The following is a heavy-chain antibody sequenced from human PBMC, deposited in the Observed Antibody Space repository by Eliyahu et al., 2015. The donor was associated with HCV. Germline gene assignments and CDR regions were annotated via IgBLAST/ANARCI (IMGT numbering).Heavy chain of an antibody. CDR2: IYYSGST. V-gene: IGHV4-59*01. CDR1: GGSISSYY. Sequence: QVQLQESGPGLVKPSETLSLTCTVSGGSISSYYWSWIRQPPGKGLEWIGYIYYSGSTNYNPSLKSRVTISVDTSKNQFSLKLSSVTAADTAVYYCARFGVVGRYGMDVWGQGTTVTVSS. D-gene: IGHD1-26*01. J-gene: IGHJ6*02. CDR3: ARFGVVGRYGMDV.